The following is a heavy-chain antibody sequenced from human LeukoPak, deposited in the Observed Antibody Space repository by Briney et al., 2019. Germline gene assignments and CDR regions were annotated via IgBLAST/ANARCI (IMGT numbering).Heavy chain of an antibody. D-gene: IGHD3-22*01. CDR3: ARQAYYYDSSGYWAFDY. V-gene: IGHV4-4*07. CDR2: IYTSGST. CDR1: GVSISSFY. J-gene: IGHJ4*02. Sequence: SETLSLTCTVSGVSISSFYWSWIRQPAGKVLEWIGRIYTSGSTNYNPSLKSRVTISVDTSKNQFSLKLSSVTAADTAVYYCARQAYYYDSSGYWAFDYWGQGTLVTVSS.